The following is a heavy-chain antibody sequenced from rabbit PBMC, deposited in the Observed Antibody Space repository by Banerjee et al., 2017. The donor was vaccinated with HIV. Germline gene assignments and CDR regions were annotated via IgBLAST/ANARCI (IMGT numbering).Heavy chain of an antibody. CDR3: ARRYPSNSWGYSDL. V-gene: IGHV1S45*01. Sequence: QEQLVESGGGLVTLGGSLKLSCKASGIDFSSYGISWVRQAPGKGLEWIACISAGSSGTTYYASWAKGRFTISKTSSTTVTLQMTSLTAADTATYFCARRYPSNSWGYSDLWGPGTLVTVS. CDR1: GIDFSSYG. CDR2: ISAGSSGTT. J-gene: IGHJ6*01. D-gene: IGHD1-1*01.